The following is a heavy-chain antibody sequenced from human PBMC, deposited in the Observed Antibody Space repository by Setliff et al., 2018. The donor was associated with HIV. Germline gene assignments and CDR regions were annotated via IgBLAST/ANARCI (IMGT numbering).Heavy chain of an antibody. J-gene: IGHJ4*02. CDR1: GFTFSSYW. CDR3: ASHSFGISPPGKD. V-gene: IGHV3-74*01. Sequence: PGGSLRLSCAASGFTFSSYWMSWVRQAPGKGLMWVSHISDDGTSTSYADSVKGRFIMSRDIAKNAVYLQMSSLSVEDTAIYYCASHSFGISPPGKDWGQGTLVTVS. D-gene: IGHD3-16*01. CDR2: ISDDGTST.